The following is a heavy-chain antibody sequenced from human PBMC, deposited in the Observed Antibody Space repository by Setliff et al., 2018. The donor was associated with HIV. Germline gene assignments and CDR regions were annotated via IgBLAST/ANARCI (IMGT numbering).Heavy chain of an antibody. Sequence: SETLSLTCTVSGYSISSGYYWGWIRQPPGKGLEWIGSIYHSGSTYYNPSLKSRVTISVDTSKNRFSLKLSSVTAADTAVYYCARAMRGVVVTNMYYYYGMDVWGQGTTVTVSS. V-gene: IGHV4-38-2*02. CDR1: GYSISSGYY. D-gene: IGHD2-21*02. CDR2: IYHSGST. CDR3: ARAMRGVVVTNMYYYYGMDV. J-gene: IGHJ6*02.